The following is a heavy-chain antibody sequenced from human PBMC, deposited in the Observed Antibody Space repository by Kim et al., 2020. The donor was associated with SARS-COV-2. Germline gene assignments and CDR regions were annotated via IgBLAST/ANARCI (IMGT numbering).Heavy chain of an antibody. D-gene: IGHD3-3*01. CDR3: AKDVSRITIFGVGTRGGMDV. Sequence: GGSLRLSCAASGFTFSSYAMRWVRQAPGKGLEWVSAITGNGSSTYYADSVKGRFTISRDNSKNTLYLQMNSLRAEDTAVYYCAKDVSRITIFGVGTRGGMDVWGQGTTVTVSS. CDR1: GFTFSSYA. V-gene: IGHV3-23*01. J-gene: IGHJ6*02. CDR2: ITGNGSST.